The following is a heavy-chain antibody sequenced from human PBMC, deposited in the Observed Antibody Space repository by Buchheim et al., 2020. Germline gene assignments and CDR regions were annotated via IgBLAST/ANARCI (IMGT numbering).Heavy chain of an antibody. CDR1: GFTFSSYG. Sequence: QVQLVESGGGVVQPGRSLRLSCAASGFTFSSYGMHWVRQAPGKGLEWVAVISYDGSNKYYADSVKGPFTISRDNSKNTLYLQMNSLRAEDTAVYYCAKDHDYGDYGGYYYYGMDVWGQGTT. CDR2: ISYDGSNK. J-gene: IGHJ6*02. V-gene: IGHV3-30*18. D-gene: IGHD4-17*01. CDR3: AKDHDYGDYGGYYYYGMDV.